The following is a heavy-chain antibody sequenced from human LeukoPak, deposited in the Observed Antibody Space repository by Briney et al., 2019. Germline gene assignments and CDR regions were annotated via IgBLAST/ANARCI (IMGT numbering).Heavy chain of an antibody. D-gene: IGHD6-19*01. V-gene: IGHV1-69*01. Sequence: SVKVSCKASGGTFSRYAISWVRQAPGQGLEWVGGIIPMFGIANYAQKFQGRVTITGDESMSTAYMELSSLRSEDTAVYYCARDRPYTGGWRGFDYWGQGTLVTVSS. CDR3: ARDRPYTGGWRGFDY. CDR1: GGTFSRYA. CDR2: IIPMFGIA. J-gene: IGHJ4*02.